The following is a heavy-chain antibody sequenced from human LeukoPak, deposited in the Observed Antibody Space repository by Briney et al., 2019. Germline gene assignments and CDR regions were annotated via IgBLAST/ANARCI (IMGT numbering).Heavy chain of an antibody. CDR2: ISYDGINK. CDR3: AKDRGSVVTYFDY. CDR1: GFTFNCYA. Sequence: GRSLRLSCAASGFTFNCYALHWVRQAPGKGLEWVAVISYDGINKYYADSVKGRFTISRGNSKNTLYLQMNSLRAEDTAVYYCAKDRGSVVTYFDYWGQGILVTVSS. J-gene: IGHJ4*02. V-gene: IGHV3-30*04. D-gene: IGHD4-23*01.